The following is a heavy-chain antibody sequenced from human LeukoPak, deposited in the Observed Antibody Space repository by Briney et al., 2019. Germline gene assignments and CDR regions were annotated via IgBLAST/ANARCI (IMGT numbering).Heavy chain of an antibody. CDR1: GFIFRDYW. Sequence: GGSLRLSCAASGFIFRDYWMSWVRKAPGKGLEWLANIKEDGSEKYYVDSVKGRFTISRDNAKNSLYLQMNRLRAEDTAIYYCARAYSSNWYDAFDLWGQGTMVTVSS. CDR2: IKEDGSEK. V-gene: IGHV3-7*01. D-gene: IGHD6-13*01. J-gene: IGHJ3*01. CDR3: ARAYSSNWYDAFDL.